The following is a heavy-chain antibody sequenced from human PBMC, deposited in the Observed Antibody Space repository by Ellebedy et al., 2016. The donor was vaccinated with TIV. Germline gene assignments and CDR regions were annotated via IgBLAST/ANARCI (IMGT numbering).Heavy chain of an antibody. CDR2: ISGTISGTAGDT. Sequence: GESLKISXAASGFPFNVFAMSWVRQAPGKGLQWVSTISGTISGTAGDTYYADSVKGRFTISRDNSKNTLYLQMNSLRAEDTAVYYCAKGLFTMIVVVLDYWGQGTLVTVSS. J-gene: IGHJ4*02. CDR1: GFPFNVFA. D-gene: IGHD3-22*01. CDR3: AKGLFTMIVVVLDY. V-gene: IGHV3-23*01.